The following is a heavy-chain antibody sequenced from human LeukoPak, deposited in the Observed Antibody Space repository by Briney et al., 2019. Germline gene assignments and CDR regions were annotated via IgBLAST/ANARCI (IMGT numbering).Heavy chain of an antibody. J-gene: IGHJ3*02. CDR2: VNPSGST. CDR1: GGSFSGYY. D-gene: IGHD3-22*01. V-gene: IGHV4-34*01. Sequence: SETLSLTCAVYGGSFSGYYWSWIRQAPGKGLEWIGEVNPSGSTNYNPSLKSRVTISVDTSKNQFSLKLSSVTAADTAVNYCARLNRITMIVVVRSAFDTWGQGTMVTVSS. CDR3: ARLNRITMIVVVRSAFDT.